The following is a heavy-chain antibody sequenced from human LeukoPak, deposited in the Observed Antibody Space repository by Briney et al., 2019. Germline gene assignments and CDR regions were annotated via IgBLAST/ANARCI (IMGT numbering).Heavy chain of an antibody. CDR3: ARDRRIAVAGYFDY. V-gene: IGHV3-21*01. CDR1: GFTFSSYS. J-gene: IGHJ4*02. D-gene: IGHD6-19*01. Sequence: GGSLRLSCAASGFTFSSYSMNWVRQAPGKGLEWVSSISSSSSYINYADSVKGRFTISRDNAKNSLYLQMNSLRAEDTAVYYCARDRRIAVAGYFDYWGQGTLVTVSS. CDR2: ISSSSSYI.